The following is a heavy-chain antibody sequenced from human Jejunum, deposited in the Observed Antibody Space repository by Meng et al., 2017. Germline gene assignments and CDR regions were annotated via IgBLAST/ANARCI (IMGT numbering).Heavy chain of an antibody. CDR3: SRDQYGDFTIDF. J-gene: IGHJ4*02. CDR2: INRGGVV. V-gene: IGHV3-69-1*02. D-gene: IGHD4-17*01. CDR1: GFTFSRHD. Sequence: GGSLRLSCAASGFTFSRHDMNWVRQAPGKGLEWIAYINRGGVVHYRDAVEGRFTISRDNTKNSLFLQLSSLRVEDTAVYYCSRDQYGDFTIDFWGQGTLVTVSS.